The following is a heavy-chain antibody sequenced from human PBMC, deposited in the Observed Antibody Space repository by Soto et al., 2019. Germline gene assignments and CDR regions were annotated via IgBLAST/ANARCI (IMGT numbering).Heavy chain of an antibody. CDR2: IYXXXXX. D-gene: IGHD3-22*01. CDR1: GGSISSYY. Sequence: SETLSLTCTVSGGSISSYYWGWIRQPPGKGLEXXGXIYXXXXXNXXPSLKSRVTISVDTSKNQFSLKLSSVTAADTAVYYCARVGDYYDSSGYYLLWGQGTLVTVS. V-gene: IGHV4-59*01. CDR3: ARVGDYYDSSGYYLL. J-gene: IGHJ4*02.